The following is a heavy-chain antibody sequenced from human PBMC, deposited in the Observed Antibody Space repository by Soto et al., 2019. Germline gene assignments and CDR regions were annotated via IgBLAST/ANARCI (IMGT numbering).Heavy chain of an antibody. CDR2: IIPIFGTA. V-gene: IGHV1-69*13. Sequence: ASVKVSCQASGCTFSSYAISWVRRAPGQGLEWMGGIIPIFGTANYAQKFQGRVTITADESTSTAYMELSSLRSEDTAVYYCAGDIVVVPAARNRNYYYYCMEVWGQGTTVIVS. CDR1: GCTFSSYA. J-gene: IGHJ6*01. CDR3: AGDIVVVPAARNRNYYYYCMEV. D-gene: IGHD2-2*01.